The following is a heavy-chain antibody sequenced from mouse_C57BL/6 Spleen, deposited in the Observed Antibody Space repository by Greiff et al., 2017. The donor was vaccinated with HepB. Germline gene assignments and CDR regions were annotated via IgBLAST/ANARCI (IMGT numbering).Heavy chain of an antibody. J-gene: IGHJ2*01. CDR1: GYTFTSYG. CDR3: ARYPSYYGSSPYYFDY. V-gene: IGHV1-81*01. CDR2: IYPRSGNT. Sequence: VKLMESGAELARPGASVKLSCKASGYTFTSYGISWVKQRTGQGLEWIGEIYPRSGNTYYNEKFKGKATLTADKSSSTAYMELRSLTSEDSAVYFCARYPSYYGSSPYYFDYWGQGTTLTVSS. D-gene: IGHD1-1*01.